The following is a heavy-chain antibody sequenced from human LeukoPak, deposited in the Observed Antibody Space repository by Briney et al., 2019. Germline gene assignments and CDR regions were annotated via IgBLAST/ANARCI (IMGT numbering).Heavy chain of an antibody. CDR3: ARLSTVTTSFDY. V-gene: IGHV4-61*02. J-gene: IGHJ4*02. CDR2: IYTSGTT. Sequence: SETLSLACTVSGDSISSGDYYWSWIRQPAGKGLEWIGRIYTSGTTHYNPSLKSRVTMSVDTSKNQFSLKLSSVTAADTAVYYCARLSTVTTSFDYWGQGTLVTVSS. CDR1: GDSISSGDYY. D-gene: IGHD4-17*01.